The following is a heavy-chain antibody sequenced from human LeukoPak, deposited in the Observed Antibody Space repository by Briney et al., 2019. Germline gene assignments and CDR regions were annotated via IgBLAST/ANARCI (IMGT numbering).Heavy chain of an antibody. Sequence: GGSVKVSCKASGYTFTGYYMHWVRQAPGQGLEWMGIINPSGGSTSYAQKFQGRVTMTRDTSTSTVYMELSSLRSEDTAVYYCARDWSTHRSGTYYFDYWGQGTLVTVSS. J-gene: IGHJ4*02. CDR2: INPSGGST. V-gene: IGHV1-46*01. CDR3: ARDWSTHRSGTYYFDY. D-gene: IGHD1-14*01. CDR1: GYTFTGYY.